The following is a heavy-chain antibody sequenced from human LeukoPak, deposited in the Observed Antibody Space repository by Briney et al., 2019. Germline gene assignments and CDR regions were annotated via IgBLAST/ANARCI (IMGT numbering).Heavy chain of an antibody. D-gene: IGHD2-21*01. CDR1: GFTFSNAW. V-gene: IGHV3-15*07. J-gene: IGHJ4*02. Sequence: GGSLRLSCAASGFTFSNAWMNWVRQAPGKGLEWGGRIKRKTDGATTDYAAPVKGRFTISRDDSKNTLYLQMNSLTTEDTAVYYCTTAVVSQTPRAYWGQGTLVTVSS. CDR2: IKRKTDGATT. CDR3: TTAVVSQTPRAY.